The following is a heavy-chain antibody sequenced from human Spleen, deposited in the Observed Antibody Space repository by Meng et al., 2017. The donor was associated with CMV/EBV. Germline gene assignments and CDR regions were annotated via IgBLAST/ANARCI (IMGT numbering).Heavy chain of an antibody. D-gene: IGHD2-2*01. CDR1: GDTFSSHT. Sequence: SGDTFSSHTISWVRQAPGQGLEWMGRIIPFLRLADYAQNFQGRVTITADKSTLTAYMELSTLRSEDTAVYFCARGNSTRPTSFDSWGQGTLVTVSS. CDR2: IIPFLRLA. J-gene: IGHJ5*01. CDR3: ARGNSTRPTSFDS. V-gene: IGHV1-69*02.